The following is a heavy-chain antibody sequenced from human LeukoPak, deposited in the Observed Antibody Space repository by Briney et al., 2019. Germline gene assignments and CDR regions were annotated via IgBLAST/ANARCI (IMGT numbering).Heavy chain of an antibody. V-gene: IGHV3-7*01. J-gene: IGHJ4*02. CDR2: IKQDGNEK. CDR1: GFTFSSYW. Sequence: GGSLRLSCAASGFTFSSYWMSWVRQAPGKGLEWVANIKQDGNEKYYVDSVKGRFTISGDNAKNSLCLQMNSLRAEDTAVYYCACRRWKTSAVDYWGQGTLVTVSS. CDR3: ACRRWKTSAVDY. D-gene: IGHD4-23*01.